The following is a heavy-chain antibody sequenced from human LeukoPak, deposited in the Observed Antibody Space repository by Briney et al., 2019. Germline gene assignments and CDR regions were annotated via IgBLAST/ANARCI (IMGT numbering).Heavy chain of an antibody. V-gene: IGHV3-7*01. CDR3: ARYTEYYFDY. J-gene: IGHJ4*02. Sequence: GGSLRLSCAASGFTFSTYWMTWVRQAPGKGLEWVANMKRDGSEIYYAGSVKGRFTISRDNAKNSLYLQMNSLRAEDTAVYYCARYTEYYFDYWGRGTLVTVSS. CDR2: MKRDGSEI. CDR1: GFTFSTYW. D-gene: IGHD2-2*02.